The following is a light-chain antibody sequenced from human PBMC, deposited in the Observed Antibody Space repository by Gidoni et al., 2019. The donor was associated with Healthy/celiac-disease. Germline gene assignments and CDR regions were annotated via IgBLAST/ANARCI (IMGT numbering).Light chain of an antibody. Sequence: IVMTQSPSTLSVSPGERATLSCRASPSVSSNVTWNQQKPGQAPRLLIYGASTRATGIPARFSGSGSGTEFTLTISSLQSEDFAVYYCQQYNNWLGTFGQGTKVEIK. CDR2: GAS. V-gene: IGKV3-15*01. CDR1: PSVSSN. CDR3: QQYNNWLGT. J-gene: IGKJ1*01.